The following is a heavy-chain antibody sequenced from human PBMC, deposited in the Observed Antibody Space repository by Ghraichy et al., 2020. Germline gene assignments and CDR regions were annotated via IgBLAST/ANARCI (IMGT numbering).Heavy chain of an antibody. J-gene: IGHJ4*02. CDR3: ATNWIADF. D-gene: IGHD1-20*01. CDR1: GFIFSNYW. CDR2: IKQDGSGT. V-gene: IGHV3-7*01. Sequence: GGSLRLSCAASGFIFSNYWMAWVRQAPGKGLEWVANIKQDGSGTYYEDSVKGRFTISRDNAKSSLYLQMNSLRADDTALNYCATNWIADFWGQGTLVTVSS.